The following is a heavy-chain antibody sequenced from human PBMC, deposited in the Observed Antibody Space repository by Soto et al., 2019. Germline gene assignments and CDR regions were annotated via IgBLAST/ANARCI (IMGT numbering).Heavy chain of an antibody. V-gene: IGHV3-11*06. J-gene: IGHJ4*02. Sequence: KTGGSLRLSCAASGFTFSDYYMSWIRQAPGKGLEWVSYISSSSSYTNYADSVKGRFTISRDNAKNSLYLQMNSLRAEDTAVYYCAREAYYDFWSGYYTPTPFDYWGQGTLVTVSS. D-gene: IGHD3-3*01. CDR3: AREAYYDFWSGYYTPTPFDY. CDR2: ISSSSSYT. CDR1: GFTFSDYY.